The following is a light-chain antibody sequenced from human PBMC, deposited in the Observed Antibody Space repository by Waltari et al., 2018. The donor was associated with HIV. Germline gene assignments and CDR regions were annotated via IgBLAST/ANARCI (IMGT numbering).Light chain of an antibody. J-gene: IGKJ1*01. Sequence: DIVMTQSPDSLALSLGETATISCKSSQTISYSSKNKTFLAWYQQKPGQTPRLLISWAHKRESGVPERFSGSGSGTDFTLTISSLQAEDVAFYFWQQSSTVPRTFGPGTKVEVK. CDR1: QTISYSSKNKTF. V-gene: IGKV4-1*01. CDR2: WAH. CDR3: QQSSTVPRT.